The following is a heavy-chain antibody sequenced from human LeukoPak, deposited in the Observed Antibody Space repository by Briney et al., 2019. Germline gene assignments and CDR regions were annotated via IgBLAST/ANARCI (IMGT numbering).Heavy chain of an antibody. CDR2: IYSGGST. D-gene: IGHD3-22*01. V-gene: IGHV3-66*01. Sequence: GGSLRLSCAASGFTVSSNYMSWVRQAPGKGLEWVSVIYSGGSTYYADSVKGRCTISRDNSKNTLYLQMNSLRAEDTAVYYCARAHYYDSSGYPLDYWGQGTLVTVSS. CDR3: ARAHYYDSSGYPLDY. CDR1: GFTVSSNY. J-gene: IGHJ4*02.